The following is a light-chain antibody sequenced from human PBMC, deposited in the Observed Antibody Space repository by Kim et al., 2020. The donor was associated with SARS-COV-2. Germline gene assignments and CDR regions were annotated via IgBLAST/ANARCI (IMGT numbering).Light chain of an antibody. CDR1: SYALCNSQY. Sequence: SITISWPGSSYALCNSQYVLAHQHHPDRDSTRKIYVVTMPPSRISDRFSGSKSGYMASLSISGLQPDDEADYYCSSYTYDTNFDYVFGTGTKVTVL. J-gene: IGLJ1*01. CDR3: SSYTYDTNFDYV. V-gene: IGLV2-14*01. CDR2: VVT.